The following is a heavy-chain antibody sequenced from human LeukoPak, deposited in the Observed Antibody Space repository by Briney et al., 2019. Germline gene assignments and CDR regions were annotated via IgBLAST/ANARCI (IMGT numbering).Heavy chain of an antibody. J-gene: IGHJ4*02. CDR1: GGSISSYY. D-gene: IGHD5-12*01. CDR2: IYYSGST. V-gene: IGHV4-59*01. Sequence: SETLSLTCTVSGGSISSYYWSWIRQPPGKGLEWIGYIYYSGSTNYNPSLKSRVTISVDTSKNQFSLKLSSVTAADTAVYYCARGGYSGYDLDYWGQGTLVTVS. CDR3: ARGGYSGYDLDY.